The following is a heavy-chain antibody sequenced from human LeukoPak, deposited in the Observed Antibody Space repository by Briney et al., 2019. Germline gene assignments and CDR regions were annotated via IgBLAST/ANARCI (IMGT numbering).Heavy chain of an antibody. D-gene: IGHD3-10*01. J-gene: IGHJ6*02. Sequence: PGGSLRLSCAASGFTFSSYAMSWVRQAPGKGLEWVSAISGSGGSTYYADSVKGRFTISRDNSKNALYLQMNSLRAEDTAVYYCAKSYGSGSYYYYYYGMDVWGQGTTVTVSS. CDR2: ISGSGGST. V-gene: IGHV3-23*01. CDR1: GFTFSSYA. CDR3: AKSYGSGSYYYYYYGMDV.